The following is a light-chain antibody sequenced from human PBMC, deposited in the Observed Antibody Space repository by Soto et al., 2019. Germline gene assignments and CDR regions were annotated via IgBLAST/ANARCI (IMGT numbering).Light chain of an antibody. Sequence: EIVLTQSPGTLSLSPGERATLSCRAVQSVSSTSLAWYQQKPGQAPRLVIYAASSRATGIPDRFSGSGSGTDFPLTVSRLEPEDFAVHYCQQYGTSPPSYTFGQGTKLEIK. V-gene: IGKV3-20*01. J-gene: IGKJ2*01. CDR1: QSVSSTS. CDR2: AAS. CDR3: QQYGTSPPSYT.